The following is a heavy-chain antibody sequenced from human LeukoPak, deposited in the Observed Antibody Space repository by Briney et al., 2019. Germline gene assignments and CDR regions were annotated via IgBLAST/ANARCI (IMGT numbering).Heavy chain of an antibody. Sequence: GGSLRLSCAASEFTYTNYWMAGGRKAAGKGLRWGGSIKQDGSVEYYVDSVKGRFTNSRDNAKNSHYLQMNNLRVEDMAVYYCAMWADDSGIYYIASWGQRTLVTVSS. CDR2: IKQDGSVE. J-gene: IGHJ5*02. CDR3: AMWADDSGIYYIAS. V-gene: IGHV3-7*01. D-gene: IGHD3-10*01. CDR1: EFTYTNYW.